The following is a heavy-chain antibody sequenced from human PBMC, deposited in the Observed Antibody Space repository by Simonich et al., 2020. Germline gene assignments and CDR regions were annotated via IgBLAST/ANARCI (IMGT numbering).Heavy chain of an antibody. V-gene: IGHV3-33*01. D-gene: IGHD6-13*01. CDR2: IWYDGSNK. Sequence: QVQLVESGGGVVQPGRSLRLSCAASGFTFSSYGMHWVRQAPGEGLGWVAVIWYDGSNKYYADSVKGRFPISRDNSKNTLYLQMNSLRAEDTAVYYCARAYSSSWYNWFDPWGQGTLVTVSS. CDR1: GFTFSSYG. CDR3: ARAYSSSWYNWFDP. J-gene: IGHJ5*02.